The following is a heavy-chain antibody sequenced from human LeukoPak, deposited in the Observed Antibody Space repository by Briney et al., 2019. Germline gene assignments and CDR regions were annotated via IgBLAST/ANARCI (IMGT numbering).Heavy chain of an antibody. V-gene: IGHV1-2*02. CDR3: ASKPQRIAAAVHFDY. D-gene: IGHD6-13*01. CDR1: GYTFTGYY. CDR2: INPNSVGT. J-gene: IGHJ4*02. Sequence: GASVKVSCKASGYTFTGYYMHWVRQAPGQRLEWMGWINPNSVGTNYAQKFRGRVTMTRDTSISTAYMELSRLRSDDTAVYYCASKPQRIAAAVHFDYWGQGTLVTVSS.